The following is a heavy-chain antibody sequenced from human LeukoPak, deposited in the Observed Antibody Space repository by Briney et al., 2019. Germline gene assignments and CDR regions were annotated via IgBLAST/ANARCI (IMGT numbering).Heavy chain of an antibody. J-gene: IGHJ6*03. CDR1: GCTFSSYA. Sequence: SSVKVSCKCSGCTFSSYAISWLRQPPGQGREGMGRIIPILGIANYAQKFQGRVTITADESTSTAYMELSSLRSEDTAVYYCARVGTPHYYYYYMDVWGKGTTVTVSS. D-gene: IGHD7-27*01. V-gene: IGHV1-69*04. CDR2: IIPILGIA. CDR3: ARVGTPHYYYYYMDV.